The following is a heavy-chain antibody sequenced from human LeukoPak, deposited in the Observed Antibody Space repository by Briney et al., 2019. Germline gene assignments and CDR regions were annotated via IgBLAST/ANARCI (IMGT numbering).Heavy chain of an antibody. Sequence: GGSLRLSCAASGFTLSNAWMTWVRQAPGNGLEWVGRIKSKSDGETTDYAASVKGRFTISRDDSTNTLYLYMNSLKTEDSAVYYCSTAWGTVTSWFEYWGQGTLVTVSS. CDR3: STAWGTVTSWFEY. V-gene: IGHV3-15*01. D-gene: IGHD4-17*01. CDR2: IKSKSDGETT. CDR1: GFTLSNAW. J-gene: IGHJ4*02.